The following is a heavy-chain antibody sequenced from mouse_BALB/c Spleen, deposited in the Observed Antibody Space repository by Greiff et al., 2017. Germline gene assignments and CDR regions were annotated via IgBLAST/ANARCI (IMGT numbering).Heavy chain of an antibody. Sequence: QVQLQQSGAELVRPGASVTLSCKASGYTFTDYEMHWVKQTPVHGLEWIGAIDPETGGTAYNQKFKGKATLTTDKSSSTAYMQLSRLTSEDSAVYFCARDGSSLYWYFDVWGAGTTVTVSS. V-gene: IGHV1-15*01. CDR2: IDPETGGT. J-gene: IGHJ1*01. CDR1: GYTFTDYE. D-gene: IGHD1-1*01. CDR3: ARDGSSLYWYFDV.